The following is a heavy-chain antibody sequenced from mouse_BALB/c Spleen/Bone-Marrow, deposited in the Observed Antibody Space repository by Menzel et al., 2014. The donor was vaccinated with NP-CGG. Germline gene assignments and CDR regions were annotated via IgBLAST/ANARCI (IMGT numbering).Heavy chain of an antibody. CDR1: GFDFSGFW. CDR2: INPDSRTI. J-gene: IGHJ3*01. CDR3: ARLGYYGGFAY. Sequence: EVKLEESGGGLVQPGRSLKISCAASGFDFSGFWMGWVRLAPGKGLEWIGEINPDSRTINYSPFLKDRLIISRDNAKNTLYLYMSKVRSEDTALYYCARLGYYGGFAYWGQGTLVTVSA. D-gene: IGHD2-3*01. V-gene: IGHV4-1*02.